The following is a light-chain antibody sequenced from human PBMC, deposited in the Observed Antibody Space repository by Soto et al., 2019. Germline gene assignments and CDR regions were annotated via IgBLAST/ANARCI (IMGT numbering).Light chain of an antibody. CDR1: QSVGSK. CDR2: DAS. Sequence: EIVLTQSPATLSSSPGKRVTLSCRASQSVGSKLAWYQHKPGQAPRLLIYDASNRATGVPARFSGSGSGTDFTLTISSLEPEDFAVYYCQERSDWPPLTFGGGTKVEIK. CDR3: QERSDWPPLT. J-gene: IGKJ4*01. V-gene: IGKV3-11*01.